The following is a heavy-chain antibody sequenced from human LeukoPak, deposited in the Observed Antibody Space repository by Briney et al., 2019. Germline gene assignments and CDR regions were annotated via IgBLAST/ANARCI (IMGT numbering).Heavy chain of an antibody. CDR1: GFTFTSYV. CDR2: ISGGGGTT. D-gene: IGHD6-19*01. V-gene: IGHV3-23*01. J-gene: IGHJ4*02. Sequence: PGGSLRLSCAASGFTFTSYVVSWARQAPGKGLEWVSSISGGGGTTYDADSVRGRFTISRDNSKNTLYLQMNSLRAEDTAVYYCAKDLTSGWGRFDYWGQGTLVTVSS. CDR3: AKDLTSGWGRFDY.